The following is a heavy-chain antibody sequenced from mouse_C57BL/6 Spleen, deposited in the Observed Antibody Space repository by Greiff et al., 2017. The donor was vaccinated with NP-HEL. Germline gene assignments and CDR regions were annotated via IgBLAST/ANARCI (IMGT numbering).Heavy chain of an antibody. D-gene: IGHD2-1*01. Sequence: QVQLQQSGPGLVAPSRSLSITCTVSGFSLTSYGVHWVRQPPGKGLEWLVVIWSDGSTTYNSALKSRLSISKDNSKSQVFLKMNSLQTDDTAMYYCARHGGNYRAMDYWGQGTSVTVSS. CDR1: GFSLTSYG. V-gene: IGHV2-6-1*01. CDR2: IWSDGST. J-gene: IGHJ4*01. CDR3: ARHGGNYRAMDY.